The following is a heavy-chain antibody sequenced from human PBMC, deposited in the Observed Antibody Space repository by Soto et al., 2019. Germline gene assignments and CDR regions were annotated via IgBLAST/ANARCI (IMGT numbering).Heavy chain of an antibody. CDR3: ARDLAAHCSSTSCPPWYGYYYGMDV. CDR2: IYYSGST. J-gene: IGHJ6*02. Sequence: ETLSLTCTVSGGSISSYYWSWIRQPPGKGLEWIGYIYYSGSTNYNPSLKSRVTISVDTSKNQFSLKLSSVTAADTAVYYCARDLAAHCSSTSCPPWYGYYYGMDVWGQGTTVTVSS. V-gene: IGHV4-59*01. D-gene: IGHD2-2*01. CDR1: GGSISSYY.